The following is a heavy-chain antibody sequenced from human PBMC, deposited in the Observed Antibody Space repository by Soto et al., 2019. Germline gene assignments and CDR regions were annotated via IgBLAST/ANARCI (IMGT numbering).Heavy chain of an antibody. Sequence: SETLSLTCAVSGGSISSGGYSWSWIRQPPGKGLEWIGYIYHSGSTYYNPSLKSRVTISVDRSKNQFSLKLSSVTAADTAVYYCARVLRFLEWLSADYWGQGTLVTVSS. V-gene: IGHV4-30-2*01. J-gene: IGHJ4*02. CDR3: ARVLRFLEWLSADY. CDR1: GGSISSGGYS. D-gene: IGHD3-3*01. CDR2: IYHSGST.